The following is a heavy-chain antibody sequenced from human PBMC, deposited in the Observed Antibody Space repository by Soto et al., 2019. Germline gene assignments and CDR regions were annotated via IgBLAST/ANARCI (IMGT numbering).Heavy chain of an antibody. D-gene: IGHD6-13*01. CDR2: IYHIGST. CDR1: GGSISSYY. CDR3: AGIEGSSSSWTLFGMDV. Sequence: QVQLQESGPGLVKPSETLSLTCTVSGGSISSYYWSWIRQPPGKGLEWIGYIYHIGSTNYNPSLKSRVTISVDTSKNRFALNVTSVTAADSAVDYCAGIEGSSSSWTLFGMDVWGQGMTVTVSS. V-gene: IGHV4-59*01. J-gene: IGHJ6*02.